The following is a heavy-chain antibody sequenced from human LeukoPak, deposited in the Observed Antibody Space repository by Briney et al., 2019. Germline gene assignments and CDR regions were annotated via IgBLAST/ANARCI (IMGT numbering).Heavy chain of an antibody. J-gene: IGHJ3*02. Sequence: SVKVSCKASGGTFSSYAISWVRQAPGQGLEWMGGIIPIFGTANYAQKFQGRVTITTDESTSTAYMELSSLRSEDTAVYYCARAKYYDSDQGGFDIWGQGTMVTVSS. V-gene: IGHV1-69*05. CDR3: ARAKYYDSDQGGFDI. CDR1: GGTFSSYA. CDR2: IIPIFGTA. D-gene: IGHD3-22*01.